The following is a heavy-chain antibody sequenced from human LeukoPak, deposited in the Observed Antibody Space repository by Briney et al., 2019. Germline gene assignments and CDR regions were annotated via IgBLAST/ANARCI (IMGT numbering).Heavy chain of an antibody. CDR3: ARARELGFGEGGYFDY. CDR2: ISYDGSNK. D-gene: IGHD3-10*01. CDR1: GFTFSSYA. J-gene: IGHJ4*02. V-gene: IGHV3-30-3*01. Sequence: GRSLRLSCAASGFTFSSYAMHWVRQAPGKGLEWVAVISYDGSNKYYADSVKGRFTISRDNSKNTLYLQMNSLRAEDTAVYYCARARELGFGEGGYFDYWGQGTLVTVSS.